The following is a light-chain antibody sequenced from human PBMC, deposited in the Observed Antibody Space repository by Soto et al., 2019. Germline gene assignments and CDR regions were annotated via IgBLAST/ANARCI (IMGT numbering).Light chain of an antibody. J-gene: IGKJ4*01. CDR3: QQYESFPLS. V-gene: IGKV1-33*01. CDR2: DAS. Sequence: DIQMTQSPSSLSASVGDRVTITCQASHDITKYLNWYQQKPGKGPRLLINDASNLEAGVPSRFSGSGSGSDFTFTIGSLQPEDVATYYCQQYESFPLSFGGGTKVEIK. CDR1: HDITKY.